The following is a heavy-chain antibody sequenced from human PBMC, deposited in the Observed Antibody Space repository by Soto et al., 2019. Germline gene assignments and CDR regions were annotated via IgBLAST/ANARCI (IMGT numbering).Heavy chain of an antibody. V-gene: IGHV1-2*02. CDR1: GYTCTGHY. Sequence: ASVKVSCKASGYTCTGHYIHWVRQAPEQGPEWMGEIGPESGATRYAEKFQGRVTMTLDTPITTVDMELKNLSPDVTAVYYCGGGRSGQIVVFYWGQGTPVTVSS. CDR3: GGGRSGQIVVFY. J-gene: IGHJ4*02. CDR2: IGPESGAT. D-gene: IGHD1-26*01.